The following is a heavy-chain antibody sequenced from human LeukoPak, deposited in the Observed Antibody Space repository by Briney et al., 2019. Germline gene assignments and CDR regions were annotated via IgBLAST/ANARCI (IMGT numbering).Heavy chain of an antibody. CDR2: IIPIFGTA. J-gene: IGHJ4*02. CDR3: ARDSYDILTGYYKGGSFDY. V-gene: IGHV1-69*13. D-gene: IGHD3-9*01. Sequence: SVKVSCKASGGTFSSYAISWVRQAPGQGLEWMGGIIPIFGTANYAQKFQGRVTITADESTSTAYMELSSLRSEDTAVYYCARDSYDILTGYYKGGSFDYWGQGTLVTVSS. CDR1: GGTFSSYA.